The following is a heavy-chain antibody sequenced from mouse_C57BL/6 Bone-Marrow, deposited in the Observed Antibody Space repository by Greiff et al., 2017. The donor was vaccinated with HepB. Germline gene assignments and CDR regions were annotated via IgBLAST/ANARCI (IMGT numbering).Heavy chain of an antibody. CDR1: GFTFSDYY. V-gene: IGHV5-16*01. CDR3: ARGGTLFRGYFDV. Sequence: EVMLVESEGGLVQPGRSMKLSCTASGFTFSDYYMAWVRQVPEKGLEWVANINYDGSSTYYLDSLKSRFIISRDNAKNILYLQMSSLKSEDTATYYCARGGTLFRGYFDVWGTGTTVTVSS. D-gene: IGHD6-1*01. J-gene: IGHJ1*03. CDR2: INYDGSST.